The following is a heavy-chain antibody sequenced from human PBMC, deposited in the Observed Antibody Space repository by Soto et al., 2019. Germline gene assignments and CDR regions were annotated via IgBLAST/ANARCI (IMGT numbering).Heavy chain of an antibody. CDR3: ARLTGMTTATPDRGLDS. CDR2: MHYRGNT. V-gene: IGHV4-39*01. D-gene: IGHD4-17*01. Sequence: PSETLSLTCTFSGGSISSSDYLGWIRQPPGKGLEWIGSMHYRGNTFYNPSLKSRVTVSVDTSKNQFSLKMTYVTATDTAVYYCARLTGMTTATPDRGLDSWGQGTLVTVSS. CDR1: GGSISSSDYL. J-gene: IGHJ5*01.